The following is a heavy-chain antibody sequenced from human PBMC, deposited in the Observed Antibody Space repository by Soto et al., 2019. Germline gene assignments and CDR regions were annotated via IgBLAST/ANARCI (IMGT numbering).Heavy chain of an antibody. CDR2: INSDGSST. CDR1: GLTFSSYW. CDR3: ARGSNCGTYYYGMDV. J-gene: IGHJ6*02. V-gene: IGHV3-74*01. D-gene: IGHD4-4*01. Sequence: GGSLRLSCADPGLTFSSYWMHWVRQAPGKGLVWVSRINSDGSSTSYADSVKGRFTISRDNAKNTLYLQMNSLRAEDTAVYYCARGSNCGTYYYGMDVWGQGTTVTVSS.